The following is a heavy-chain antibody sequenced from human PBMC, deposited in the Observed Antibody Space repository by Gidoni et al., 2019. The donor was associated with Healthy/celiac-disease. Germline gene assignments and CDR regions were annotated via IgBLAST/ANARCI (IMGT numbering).Heavy chain of an antibody. CDR2: IIPIVGTA. D-gene: IGHD5-12*01. Sequence: QVQLVQSGAEVKKPGSSVKVSCKASGGTFSSYAIRWVRQAPGQGLEWMGGIIPIVGTANYAQKFQGRVTITADESTSTADMELSSLRSEDTAVYYCVEMATIKWGFDYWGQGTLVTVSS. V-gene: IGHV1-69*01. J-gene: IGHJ4*02. CDR3: VEMATIKWGFDY. CDR1: GGTFSSYA.